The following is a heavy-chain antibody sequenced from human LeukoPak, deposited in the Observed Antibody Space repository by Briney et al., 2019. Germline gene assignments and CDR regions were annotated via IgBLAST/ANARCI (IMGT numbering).Heavy chain of an antibody. CDR2: IKGDGSEK. CDR3: ARDWTDVNGVGGALDY. V-gene: IGHV3-7*01. CDR1: EFTFSNYW. J-gene: IGHJ4*02. D-gene: IGHD3/OR15-3a*01. Sequence: GGSLRLSCVASEFTFSNYWMSWVRQAPGKGLEWVANIKGDGSEKKYVDSVEGRFTISRDNAKNSLYLQMNSLRAEDTALYYCARDWTDVNGVGGALDYWGQGTLVTVSS.